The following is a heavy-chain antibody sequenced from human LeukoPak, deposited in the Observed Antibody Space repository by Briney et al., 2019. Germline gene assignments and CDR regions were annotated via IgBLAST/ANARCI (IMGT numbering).Heavy chain of an antibody. CDR1: GYTLTELS. D-gene: IGHD3/OR15-3a*01. CDR3: ATGTGDYARRHFQH. CDR2: FDPEDGET. J-gene: IGHJ1*01. Sequence: ASVKVSCKVSGYTLTELSMHWVRQAPGKGREWMGGFDPEDGETIYAQKFQGRGTMTEDTSTDTAYMELSSLRSEDTAVYYCATGTGDYARRHFQHWGRAPWSPSPQ. V-gene: IGHV1-24*01.